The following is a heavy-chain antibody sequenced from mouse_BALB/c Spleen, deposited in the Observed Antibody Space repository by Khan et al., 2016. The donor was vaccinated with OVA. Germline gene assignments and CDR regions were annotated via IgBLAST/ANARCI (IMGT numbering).Heavy chain of an antibody. CDR2: ISYSGST. CDR1: GYSITSDYA. J-gene: IGHJ1*01. Sequence: EVQLQESGPGLVKPSQSLSLTCTVTGYSITSDYAWNWIRQFPGNKLEWMGYISYSGSTSYNPSLKSRISITRDTSKNQFFLQLNSVNTEDTATYCCARRYYCGHCHFGGWRAGTMVTISS. V-gene: IGHV3-2*02. CDR3: ARRYYCGHCHFGG. D-gene: IGHD1-1*01.